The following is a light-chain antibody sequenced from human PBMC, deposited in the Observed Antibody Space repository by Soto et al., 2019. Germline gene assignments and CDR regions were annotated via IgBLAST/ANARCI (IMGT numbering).Light chain of an antibody. CDR2: DTS. V-gene: IGKV3-11*01. CDR1: QSVSGY. J-gene: IGKJ2*01. CDR3: QQRRNWPYS. Sequence: EIVLTQSPATLSLSPGEGATLSCRASQSVSGYLAWYQQKPGQAPRLLIYDTSNRATGIPGRFSGSGSGTDFTLTISSLEPEDFTLCYCQQRRNWPYSFGQGTKLEIK.